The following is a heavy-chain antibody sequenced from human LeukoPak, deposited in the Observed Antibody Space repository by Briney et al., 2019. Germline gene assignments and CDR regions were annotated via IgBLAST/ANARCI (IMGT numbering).Heavy chain of an antibody. CDR2: IIPIFGTA. Sequence: SVKVSCKASGGTFSSYAISWVRQAPGQGLEWMGGIIPIFGTANYAQKFQGRVTITADESTSTAYMELSSLRSEDTAVYYCARDRIFFYDYVWGSYRHDAFDIWGQGTMVTVSS. J-gene: IGHJ3*02. CDR1: GGTFSSYA. V-gene: IGHV1-69*01. CDR3: ARDRIFFYDYVWGSYRHDAFDI. D-gene: IGHD3-16*02.